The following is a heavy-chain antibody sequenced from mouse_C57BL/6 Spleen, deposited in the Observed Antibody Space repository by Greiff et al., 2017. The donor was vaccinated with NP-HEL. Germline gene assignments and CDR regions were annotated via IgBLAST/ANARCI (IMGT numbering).Heavy chain of an antibody. Sequence: QVHVKQSGAELVKPGASVKISCKASGYAFSSYWMNWVKQRPGKGLEWIGQIYPGDGDTNYNGKFKGKATLTADKSSSTAYMQLSSLTSEDSAVYFCARSGYGSFDYWGQGTTLTVSS. J-gene: IGHJ2*01. V-gene: IGHV1-80*01. CDR3: ARSGYGSFDY. D-gene: IGHD2-1*01. CDR2: IYPGDGDT. CDR1: GYAFSSYW.